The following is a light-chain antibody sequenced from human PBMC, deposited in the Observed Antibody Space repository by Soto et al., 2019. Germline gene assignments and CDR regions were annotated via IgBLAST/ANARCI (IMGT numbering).Light chain of an antibody. V-gene: IGKV3-15*01. CDR2: GAS. CDR1: QSVSSN. Sequence: EIVMTQSPDTLSVSPGERATLSCRASQSVSSNLAWYQQKPGQAPRLLIYGASTRATGIPARFSGSGSGREFSVTNSSLKYENCQVYYGQHYNNWPQWPFGHDTKGEIK. J-gene: IGKJ1*01. CDR3: QHYNNWPQWP.